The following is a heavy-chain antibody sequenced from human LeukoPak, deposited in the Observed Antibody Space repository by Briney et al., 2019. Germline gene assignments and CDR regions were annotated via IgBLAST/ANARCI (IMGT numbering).Heavy chain of an antibody. CDR2: AHYTWNT. J-gene: IGHJ6*02. CDR3: ARVASKGGMDV. V-gene: IGHV4-59*01. D-gene: IGHD5/OR15-5a*01. CDR1: GGSIGSYH. Sequence: SETLSLTCSVSGGSIGSYHWSWIRQPPGKGLEWIGHAHYTWNTEYNPSLTGRVSISLDRSKNQFSLSLSSLTAADTAVYYCARVASKGGMDVWGQGTAVIVSS.